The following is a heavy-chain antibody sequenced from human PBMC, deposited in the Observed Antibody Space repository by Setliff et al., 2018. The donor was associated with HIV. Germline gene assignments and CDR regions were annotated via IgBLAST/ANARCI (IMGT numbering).Heavy chain of an antibody. D-gene: IGHD1-7*01. CDR2: TTSNGRTT. CDR3: APEGNSGFFDY. V-gene: IGHV3-23*01. CDR1: GFTFSAYA. Sequence: PGGSLRLSCAASGFTFSAYAMTWVRQAPGKGLEWVSATTSNGRTTDYAESVRGRFTLSRDNSGNTLYLQMTSLRAEDTAVYYCAPEGNSGFFDYWGQGTLVTVSS. J-gene: IGHJ4*02.